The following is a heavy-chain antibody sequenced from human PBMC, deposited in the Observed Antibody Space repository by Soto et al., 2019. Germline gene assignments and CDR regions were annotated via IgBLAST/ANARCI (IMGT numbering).Heavy chain of an antibody. CDR2: IYYSGST. Sequence: SETMCLTWTVAGGSSSSYYWSWILQPPGKGLEWSGYIYYSGSTNYNPSLKSRVTISVDTSKNQFSLKLSSVTVADTAVYYLARSHQGSGWYCFAPLRQRTLVIVSS. CDR3: ARSHQGSGWYCFAP. J-gene: IGHJ5*02. CDR1: GGSSSSYY. V-gene: IGHV4-59*08. D-gene: IGHD6-19*01.